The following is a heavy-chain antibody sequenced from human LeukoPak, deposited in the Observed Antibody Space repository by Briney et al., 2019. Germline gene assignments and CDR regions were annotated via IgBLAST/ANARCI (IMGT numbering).Heavy chain of an antibody. CDR1: GGSVSSYY. CDR2: MYYSGST. CDR3: ARDREYSSGWYGLDY. Sequence: SETLSLTRTVSGGSVSSYYWSWIRQPPGKGLEWIGYMYYSGSTIYNPSLKSRVTISVDTSKNQFSLKLRSVTAADTAVYYCARDREYSSGWYGLDYWGQGTLVTVSS. J-gene: IGHJ4*02. V-gene: IGHV4-59*02. D-gene: IGHD6-19*01.